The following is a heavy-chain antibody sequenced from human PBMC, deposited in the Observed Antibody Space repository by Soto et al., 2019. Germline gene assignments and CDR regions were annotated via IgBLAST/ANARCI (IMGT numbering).Heavy chain of an antibody. Sequence: PGGSLRLSCAASGFTFSSYWMHWVRQAPGKGLVWVSRINSDGSSIVYADFVKGRFTISRDNAKNTLYLQMNSLRAEDTAVYYCARVIIGATGYGMDVWGQGTTVTVSS. V-gene: IGHV3-74*01. CDR3: ARVIIGATGYGMDV. D-gene: IGHD1-26*01. J-gene: IGHJ6*02. CDR2: INSDGSSI. CDR1: GFTFSSYW.